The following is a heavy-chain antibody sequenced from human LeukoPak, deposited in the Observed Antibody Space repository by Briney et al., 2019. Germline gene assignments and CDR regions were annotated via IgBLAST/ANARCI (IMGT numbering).Heavy chain of an antibody. J-gene: IGHJ4*02. CDR1: GFTFSSYW. V-gene: IGHV3-7*01. D-gene: IGHD3-3*01. Sequence: GGSLRLSCAASGFTFSSYWMSWVRQAPGKGLEWVANIKQDGSEKYYVDSVKGRFTISRDNAKNSLYLQMNSLRAEDTAVYYCATVYYDFWSGYFGYFDYWGQGTLVTVSS. CDR3: ATVYYDFWSGYFGYFDY. CDR2: IKQDGSEK.